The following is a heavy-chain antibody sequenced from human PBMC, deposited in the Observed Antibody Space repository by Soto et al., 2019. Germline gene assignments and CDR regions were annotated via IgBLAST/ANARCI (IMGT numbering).Heavy chain of an antibody. J-gene: IGHJ4*02. CDR2: INAGNGNT. CDR1: GYTFTSYA. V-gene: IGHV1-3*05. Sequence: QVQLVQSGAEEKKPGASVKVSCKASGYTFTSYAMHWVRQAPGQRLEWMGWINAGNGNTKYSQKFQGRVTSTRDTSASTAYMELSSLRSEDTAVYYCARSDSGYDFGYWGQGTLVTVSS. D-gene: IGHD5-12*01. CDR3: ARSDSGYDFGY.